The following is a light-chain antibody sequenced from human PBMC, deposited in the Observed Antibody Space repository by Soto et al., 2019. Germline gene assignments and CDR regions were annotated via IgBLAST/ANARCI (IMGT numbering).Light chain of an antibody. CDR1: QSVSSN. Sequence: EIVMTQSPATLSVSPGERATLSCRASQSVSSNLAWYQQKPGQAPSLLIYGASTRATGTPARFSGSGSGTEFTLTISSLQSEDFAVYYCQQYGSSPPATFGQGTKLEIK. CDR2: GAS. CDR3: QQYGSSPPAT. J-gene: IGKJ2*01. V-gene: IGKV3-15*01.